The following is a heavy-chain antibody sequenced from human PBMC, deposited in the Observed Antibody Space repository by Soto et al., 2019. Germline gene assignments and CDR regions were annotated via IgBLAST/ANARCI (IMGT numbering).Heavy chain of an antibody. CDR1: GFTFSSYW. J-gene: IGHJ6*02. CDR3: ARDIVVVVATSDYGMDV. D-gene: IGHD2-15*01. CDR2: INSDGSST. V-gene: IGHV3-74*01. Sequence: PGGSLRLSCAASGFTFSSYWMHWVRQVPGKGLVWVSRINSDGSSTTYADSAKGRFTISRDNAKNTLYLQMNSLRVEDTAVYYCARDIVVVVATSDYGMDVWGQGTTVTVSS.